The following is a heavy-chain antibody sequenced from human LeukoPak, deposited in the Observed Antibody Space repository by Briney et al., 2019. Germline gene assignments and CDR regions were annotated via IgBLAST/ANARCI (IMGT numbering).Heavy chain of an antibody. CDR1: GGSFSGYY. CDR3: ARGSSGSYRGLRDSGYYYYYYMDV. J-gene: IGHJ6*03. V-gene: IGHV4-34*01. D-gene: IGHD1-26*01. Sequence: PSETLSLTCAVYGGSFSGYYWSWIRQPPGKGLEWIGEINHSGSTNYNPSLKSRVTISVDTSKNQFSLKLSSVTAADTAVYYCARGSSGSYRGLRDSGYYYYYYMDVWGKGTTVTVSS. CDR2: INHSGST.